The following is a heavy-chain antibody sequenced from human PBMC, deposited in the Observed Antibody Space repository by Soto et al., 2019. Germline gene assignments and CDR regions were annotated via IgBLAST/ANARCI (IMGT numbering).Heavy chain of an antibody. D-gene: IGHD6-19*01. J-gene: IGHJ4*02. V-gene: IGHV3-23*01. Sequence: GGSLRLSCAASGFTFSSYAMSWVRQAPGKGLEWVSAISGSGGSTYYADSVKGRFTISRDNSKNTLYLQMNSLRAEDTAVYYCASLYGIAVAGTGPIFDYWGQGTLVTVSS. CDR1: GFTFSSYA. CDR3: ASLYGIAVAGTGPIFDY. CDR2: ISGSGGST.